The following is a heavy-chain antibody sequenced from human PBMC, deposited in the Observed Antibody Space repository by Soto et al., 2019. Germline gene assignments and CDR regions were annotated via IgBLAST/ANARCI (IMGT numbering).Heavy chain of an antibody. CDR2: INHSGST. Sequence: SETLSLTCAVYGGSFSGYYWSWIRQPPGKGLEWIGEINHSGSTNYNPSLKSRVTISVDTSKNQFSLKLSSVTAADTAVYYCARLRYYDYVWGSYRPRPDYWGQGTLVTVSS. CDR1: GGSFSGYY. J-gene: IGHJ4*02. D-gene: IGHD3-16*02. V-gene: IGHV4-34*01. CDR3: ARLRYYDYVWGSYRPRPDY.